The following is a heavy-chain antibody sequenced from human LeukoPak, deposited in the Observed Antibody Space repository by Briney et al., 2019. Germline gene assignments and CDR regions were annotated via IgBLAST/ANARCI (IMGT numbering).Heavy chain of an antibody. J-gene: IGHJ4*02. V-gene: IGHV4-38-2*02. CDR3: ARSRLHSYYDILTGYYRSPPDY. CDR1: GYSISKGYY. Sequence: SETLSLTCTVSGYSISKGYYWGWIGPPPGKGLEWIGEINDSGSTNYNPSLKSRVTISVDTSKNQFSLKLSSVTAADPAVYYCARSRLHSYYDILTGYYRSPPDYWGQGTLVTVSS. CDR2: INDSGST. D-gene: IGHD3-9*01.